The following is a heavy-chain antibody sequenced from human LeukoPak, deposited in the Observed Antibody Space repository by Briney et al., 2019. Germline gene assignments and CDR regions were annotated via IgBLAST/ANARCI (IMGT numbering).Heavy chain of an antibody. CDR1: DDSITMYY. J-gene: IGHJ6*03. V-gene: IGHV4-59*01. Sequence: SETLSLPCSVSDDSITMYYWTWIRQPPGKGLEWIGYVYHTGSTNFNPSLNGRVSISRDTTKNLFSLRLRSVTAADTAVYFCARGRVSSSTWYSTYYYYFYMDVWGKGTTVTVSS. D-gene: IGHD1-1*01. CDR2: VYHTGST. CDR3: ARGRVSSSTWYSTYYYYFYMDV.